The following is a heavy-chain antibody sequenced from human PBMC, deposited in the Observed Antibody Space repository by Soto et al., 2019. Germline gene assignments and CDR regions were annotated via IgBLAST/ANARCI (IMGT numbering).Heavy chain of an antibody. CDR3: ARNTISAAGADYYGLDV. CDR2: MSSSGVTV. V-gene: IGHV3-11*01. CDR1: GSTFSDYY. Sequence: SLRLSCAGSGSTFSDYYMSWIRQAPGQGLEWVSYMSSSGVTVFYADSVKGRFTISRDNAKNSLYLQMYSLRAEDSAVYYCARNTISAAGADYYGLDVWGQGTTVTVSS. J-gene: IGHJ6*02. D-gene: IGHD6-13*01.